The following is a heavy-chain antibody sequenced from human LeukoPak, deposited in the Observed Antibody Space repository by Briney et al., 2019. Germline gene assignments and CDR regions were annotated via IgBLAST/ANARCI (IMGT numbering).Heavy chain of an antibody. CDR2: ITPYNGNT. Sequence: SVKVSGKASGYTFIGYSISWVRQAPGHGLEWMGWITPYNGNTNYVQNFQGRVTMTTDTSTSPAYMELRSLRSDDTAVYYCAREYGGNPGLFGYWGQGTLATVSS. D-gene: IGHD4-23*01. J-gene: IGHJ4*02. CDR3: AREYGGNPGLFGY. V-gene: IGHV1-18*01. CDR1: GYTFIGYS.